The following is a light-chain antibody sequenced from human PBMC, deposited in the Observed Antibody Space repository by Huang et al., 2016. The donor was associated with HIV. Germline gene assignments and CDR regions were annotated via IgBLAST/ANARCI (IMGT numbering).Light chain of an antibody. CDR1: QSVTKY. Sequence: DIQMTQSPSSLSASVGDRVTLTCRATQSVTKYLNWYQQKPGKAPKLLIYGASSLQTGVPSRFSGSGSGTDFTLTISSLQPEDFATYYCQQSSSPPPTFGPGTKVDIK. CDR3: QQSSSPPPT. CDR2: GAS. V-gene: IGKV1-39*01. J-gene: IGKJ3*01.